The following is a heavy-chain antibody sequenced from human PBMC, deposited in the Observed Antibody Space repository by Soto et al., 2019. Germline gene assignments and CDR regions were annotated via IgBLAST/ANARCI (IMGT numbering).Heavy chain of an antibody. J-gene: IGHJ5*02. V-gene: IGHV1-18*01. Sequence: QVQLVQSGAEVKKPGASVKVSCKASGYTFTSYGISWVRQAPGQGLEWMGWISAYNGNTNYAQKLQGRVTMTTDTSTSTAYMELRSLRSDDTPVYYCARDPTIFGVVTRNWFAPWGQGTLVTVSS. CDR2: ISAYNGNT. CDR1: GYTFTSYG. CDR3: ARDPTIFGVVTRNWFAP. D-gene: IGHD3-3*01.